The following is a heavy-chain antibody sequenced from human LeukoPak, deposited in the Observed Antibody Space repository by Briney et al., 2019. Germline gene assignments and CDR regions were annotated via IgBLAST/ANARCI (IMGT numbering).Heavy chain of an antibody. CDR3: ARDRSGSDYGMDV. D-gene: IGHD3-10*01. J-gene: IGHJ6*02. CDR1: GFTFSSYS. V-gene: IGHV3-48*01. CDR2: ISSSSSTI. Sequence: PGGSLRLSCAASGFTFSSYSMNWVRQAPGKGLEWVSYISSSSSTIYYADSVKGRFTTSRDNAKNSLYLQMNSLRAEDTAVYYCARDRSGSDYGMDVWGQGTTVTVSS.